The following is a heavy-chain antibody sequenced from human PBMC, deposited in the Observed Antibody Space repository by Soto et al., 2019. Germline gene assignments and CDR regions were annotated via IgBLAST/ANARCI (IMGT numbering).Heavy chain of an antibody. Sequence: GGSLRLSCAASGFTFSSYAMHWVRQAPGKGLEWVAVISYDGSNKYYADSVKGRFTISRDNSKNTLYLQTNSLRAEDTAVYYCARDEDFWSGYGPIDYWGQGTLVTVSS. J-gene: IGHJ4*02. CDR1: GFTFSSYA. CDR3: ARDEDFWSGYGPIDY. V-gene: IGHV3-30-3*01. D-gene: IGHD3-3*01. CDR2: ISYDGSNK.